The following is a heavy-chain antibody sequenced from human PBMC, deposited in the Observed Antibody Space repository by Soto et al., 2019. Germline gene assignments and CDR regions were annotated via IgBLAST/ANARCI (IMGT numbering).Heavy chain of an antibody. V-gene: IGHV4-39*01. J-gene: IGHJ5*02. D-gene: IGHD6-13*01. CDR2: IYYNVST. CDR3: AGRTWYVGWFDP. Sequence: QLQLQESGPGLVKHSETLSLTCTVSGGSISSSNYYWGWIRQPPGKGLEWVGSIYYNVSTYYNPSLQSRLTVSVDPYMNLLSLKLSSVTAADTAVYYCAGRTWYVGWFDPWGQGTLVTVSS. CDR1: GGSISSSNYY.